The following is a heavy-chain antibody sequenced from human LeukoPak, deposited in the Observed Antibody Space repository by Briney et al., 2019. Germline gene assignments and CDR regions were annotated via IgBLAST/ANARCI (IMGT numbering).Heavy chain of an antibody. CDR3: AKGDRVGATTVFLFDY. CDR1: GFTFDDYA. J-gene: IGHJ4*02. CDR2: ISWDSGSI. V-gene: IGHV3-9*01. Sequence: GGSLRLSCAASGFTFDDYAMHWVRQAPGKGLEWVSGISWDSGSIGYADSVKGRFTISRDNAKNSLYLQMNSLRAEDTALYYCAKGDRVGATTVFLFDYWGQGTLVTVSS. D-gene: IGHD1-26*01.